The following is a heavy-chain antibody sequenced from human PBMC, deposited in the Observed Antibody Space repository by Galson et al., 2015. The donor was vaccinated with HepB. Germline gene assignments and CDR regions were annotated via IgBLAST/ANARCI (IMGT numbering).Heavy chain of an antibody. CDR1: GYTLTELS. Sequence: SVKVSCKVSGYTLTELSMHWVRQAPGKGLEWMGGFDPEDGETIYAQKFQGRVTMTEDTSTDTAYMELSSLRSEDTAVYYCATEGSGWDAFDIWGQGTMVTVSS. CDR2: FDPEDGET. V-gene: IGHV1-24*01. J-gene: IGHJ3*02. D-gene: IGHD6-19*01. CDR3: ATEGSGWDAFDI.